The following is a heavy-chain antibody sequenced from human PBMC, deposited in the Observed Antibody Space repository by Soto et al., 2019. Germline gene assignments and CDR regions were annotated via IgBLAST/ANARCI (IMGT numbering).Heavy chain of an antibody. D-gene: IGHD2-2*01. CDR3: ARGHIVVVPAARGKFDY. CDR2: INHSGST. V-gene: IGHV4-34*01. J-gene: IGHJ4*02. Sequence: PSETLSLTCAVYGGSFSGYYWSWIRQPPVKGLEWIGEINHSGSTNYNPSLKSRVTISVDTSKNQFSLKLSSVTAADTAVYYCARGHIVVVPAARGKFDYWGQGTLVTVSS. CDR1: GGSFSGYY.